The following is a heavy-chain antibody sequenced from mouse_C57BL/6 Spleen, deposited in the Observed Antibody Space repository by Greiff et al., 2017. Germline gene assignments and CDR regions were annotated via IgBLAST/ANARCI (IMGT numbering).Heavy chain of an antibody. CDR1: GYSFTGYY. V-gene: IGHV1-42*01. D-gene: IGHD2-5*01. CDR3: ARGSNYNYAMDY. CDR2: INPSTGGT. J-gene: IGHJ4*01. Sequence: EVQLQESGPELVKPGASVKISCKASGYSFTGYYMNWVKQSPEKSLEWIGEINPSTGGTTYNQKFKAKATLTVDKSSSTAYMQLKSLTSEDSAVYYCARGSNYNYAMDYWGQGTSVTVSS.